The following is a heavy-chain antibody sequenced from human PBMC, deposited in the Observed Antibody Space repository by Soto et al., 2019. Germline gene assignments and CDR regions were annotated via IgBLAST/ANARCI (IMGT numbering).Heavy chain of an antibody. J-gene: IGHJ5*02. CDR2: ISYDGSEK. CDR3: ANEGGSSAVGKYYLAP. CDR1: GFTFSDSA. V-gene: IGHV3-30*18. Sequence: QVQLVQSGGGVVQPGRSLRLSCAASGFTFSDSAMHWVRQAPGKGLEWVTVISYDGSEKFYTGSVKGRFTISRDNSKNTLYLQMSSLTAEDSAVYFWANEGGSSAVGKYYLAPWGQGSLVTVSS. D-gene: IGHD1-26*01.